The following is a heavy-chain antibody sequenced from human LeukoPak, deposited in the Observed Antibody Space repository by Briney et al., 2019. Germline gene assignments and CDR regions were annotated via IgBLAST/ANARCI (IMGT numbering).Heavy chain of an antibody. CDR3: ARRGYYDSSGYDY. J-gene: IGHJ4*02. D-gene: IGHD3-22*01. Sequence: GGSLRLSCAASGFTVSSNYMNWVRQAPGKGLEWVSSISGRSTDIYYADSVKGRFTISRDNAKNSVFLQINNLRAEDTAIYYCARRGYYDSSGYDYWGQGTLVTVSS. CDR2: ISGRSTDI. CDR1: GFTVSSNY. V-gene: IGHV3-21*06.